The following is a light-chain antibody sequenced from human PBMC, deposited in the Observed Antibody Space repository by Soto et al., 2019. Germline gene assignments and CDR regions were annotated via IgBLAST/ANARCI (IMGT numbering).Light chain of an antibody. J-gene: IGKJ1*01. CDR1: QSVTSNY. V-gene: IGKV3-20*01. CDR3: QHYDTSLTT. Sequence: EIVLTQSPGTLSLSPGERATLSCGASQSVTSNYFAWYQQKPGQAPRLLIFGASIRLTGIPDRFIGSGSGTDFTLTITRLEPEDFAVYYCQHYDTSLTTFGQGTKVEVK. CDR2: GAS.